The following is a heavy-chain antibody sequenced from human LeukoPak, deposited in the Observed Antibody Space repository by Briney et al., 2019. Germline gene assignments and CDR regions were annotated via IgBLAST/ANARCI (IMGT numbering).Heavy chain of an antibody. V-gene: IGHV3-48*03. Sequence: GGSLRLSCAASGFTFSSYEMNWVRQAPGKGLEWVSYISSSGSTIYYADPVKGRFTISRDNSKNTLYLQMSSLRAEDTAVYYCAKSQTTYSGSYYGIWGQGTMVTVSS. CDR2: ISSSGSTI. CDR3: AKSQTTYSGSYYGI. J-gene: IGHJ3*02. CDR1: GFTFSSYE. D-gene: IGHD1-26*01.